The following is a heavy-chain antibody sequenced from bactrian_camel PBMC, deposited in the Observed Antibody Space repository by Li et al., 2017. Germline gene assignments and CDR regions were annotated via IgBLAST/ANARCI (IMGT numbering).Heavy chain of an antibody. CDR1: EQLYNRKW. J-gene: IGHJ4*01. CDR3: AARSLYDGSWYLSRLYNY. CDR2: IYTGYDTDP. D-gene: IGHD6*01. V-gene: IGHV3S1*01. Sequence: HVQLVESGGGSVQAGGSLRLSCAASEQLYNRKWMAWFRQVPGKERGGIATIYTGYDTDPVYADFVKGRFTISRDDAKRTVYLQMNSLKPEDTAMYYCAARSLYDGSWYLSRLYNYWGQGTQVTVS.